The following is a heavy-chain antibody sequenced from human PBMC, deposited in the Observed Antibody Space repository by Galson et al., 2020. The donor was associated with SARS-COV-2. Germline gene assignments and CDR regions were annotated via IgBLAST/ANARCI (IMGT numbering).Heavy chain of an antibody. J-gene: IGHJ3*02. CDR1: SYG. V-gene: IGHV3-33*01. D-gene: IGHD1-26*01. CDR3: ARGGIMGGTIRGVFDI. CDR2: IWHDASNK. Sequence: SYGMHWVRQAPGKGLEGVAGIWHDASNKYYVDSVNGRFTISRDNSKNTLFLQMNSLRAEDTAVYYCARGGIMGGTIRGVFDIWGQGTVVTVSS.